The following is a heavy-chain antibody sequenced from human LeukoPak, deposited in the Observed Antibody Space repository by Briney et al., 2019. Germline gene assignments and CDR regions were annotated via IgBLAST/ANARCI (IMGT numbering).Heavy chain of an antibody. D-gene: IGHD4-11*01. CDR1: GFTFSSYS. CDR3: ARVGVSTYSFDY. V-gene: IGHV3-48*04. Sequence: AGGSLRLSCAASGFTFSSYSMNWVRQAPGKGLEWVSYIEYSSSSIYYADSVKGRFTISRDNAKNTVYLQMNSLRAEDTAVYYCARVGVSTYSFDYWGQGTLVTVSS. CDR2: IEYSSSSI. J-gene: IGHJ4*02.